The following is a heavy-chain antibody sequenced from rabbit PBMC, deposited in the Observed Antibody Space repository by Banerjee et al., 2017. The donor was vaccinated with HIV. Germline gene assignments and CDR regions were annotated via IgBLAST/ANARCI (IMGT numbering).Heavy chain of an antibody. J-gene: IGHJ4*01. V-gene: IGHV1S40*01. CDR3: ARDLAGVVGWNFGL. CDR1: GFSFSSSYY. CDR2: IDGGRSDST. D-gene: IGHD4-1*01. Sequence: QSLEESGGDLVKPGASLTLTCTAFGFSFSSSYYMCWVRQAPGKGLEWIACIDGGRSDSTYYANWAKGRLTISKTSSTTVTLEMTSLTAADTATYFCARDLAGVVGWNFGLWGPGTLVTVS.